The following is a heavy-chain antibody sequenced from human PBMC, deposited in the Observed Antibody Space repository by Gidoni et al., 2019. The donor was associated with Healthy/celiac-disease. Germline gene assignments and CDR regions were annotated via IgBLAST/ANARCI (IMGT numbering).Heavy chain of an antibody. D-gene: IGHD3-9*01. CDR1: GFTFSNAW. V-gene: IGHV3-15*01. CDR3: TTDRYDILTGYYPFDY. CDR2: IKSKTDGGTT. J-gene: IGHJ4*02. Sequence: EVQLVESGGGLVKPGGSLRLSCAASGFTFSNAWRSWVRQAPGKGLEWVGRIKSKTDGGTTDYAAPVKGRFTISRDDSKNTLYLQMNSLKTEDTAVYYCTTDRYDILTGYYPFDYWGQGTLVTVSS.